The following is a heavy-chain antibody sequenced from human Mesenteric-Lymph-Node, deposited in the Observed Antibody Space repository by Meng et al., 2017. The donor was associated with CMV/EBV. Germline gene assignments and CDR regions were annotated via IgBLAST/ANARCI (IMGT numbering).Heavy chain of an antibody. V-gene: IGHV3-23*03. Sequence: GESLKISCAASGFTFSSYAMSWVRQAPGKGLEWVSIIYNGDTSTYYIDSVRGRFTMSRDNSKNTVYLRMNNLRVEDTAVYYCAVWTGISVHAFWGQGTSVTVSS. D-gene: IGHD3-16*01. CDR1: GFTFSSYA. CDR2: IYNGDTST. CDR3: AVWTGISVHAF. J-gene: IGHJ6*02.